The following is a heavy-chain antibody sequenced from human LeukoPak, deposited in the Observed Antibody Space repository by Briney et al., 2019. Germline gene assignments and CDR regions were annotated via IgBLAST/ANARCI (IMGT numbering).Heavy chain of an antibody. V-gene: IGHV3-30*01. J-gene: IGHJ4*02. Sequence: PGRPLRLSCVASGFTFSNYAMHWVRQAPGKGLEWVALISYGGGEKYYADSVKGRFTISRDDSKKTVYLQMDSLRVEDTAVYFCARDEGTDFDYWGRGTLVTVSS. CDR1: GFTFSNYA. CDR3: ARDEGTDFDY. CDR2: ISYGGGEK.